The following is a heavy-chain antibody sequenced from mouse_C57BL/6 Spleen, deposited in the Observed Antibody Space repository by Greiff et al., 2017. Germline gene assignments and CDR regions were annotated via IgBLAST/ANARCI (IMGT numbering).Heavy chain of an antibody. D-gene: IGHD1-1*01. CDR1: GYTFTSYW. CDR3: ARFEIELLRNYYAMHY. CDR2: IDPNSGGT. V-gene: IGHV1-72*01. J-gene: IGHJ4*01. Sequence: VQLQQPGAELVKPGASVKLSCKASGYTFTSYWMHWVKQRPGRGLEWIGRIDPNSGGTKYNEKFKSKATLTVDKPSSTAYMQLSSLTSEDSAVYYCARFEIELLRNYYAMHYWGQGTSVTVSS.